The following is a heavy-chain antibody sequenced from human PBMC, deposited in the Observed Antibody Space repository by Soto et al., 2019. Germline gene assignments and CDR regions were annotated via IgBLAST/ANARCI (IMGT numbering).Heavy chain of an antibody. D-gene: IGHD2-2*02. V-gene: IGHV3-43D*04. Sequence: GSLRLSCAASGFTFDDYAMHWVRQAPGKGLEWVSLISWDGGSTYYADSVKGRFTISRDNSKNSLYLQMNSLRAEDTALYYCAKALDDCSSTSCYTGFDYWGQGTLVTVSS. J-gene: IGHJ4*02. CDR3: AKALDDCSSTSCYTGFDY. CDR1: GFTFDDYA. CDR2: ISWDGGST.